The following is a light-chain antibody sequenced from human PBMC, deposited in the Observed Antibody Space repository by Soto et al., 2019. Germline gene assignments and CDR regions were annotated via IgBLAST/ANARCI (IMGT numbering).Light chain of an antibody. CDR3: SSYAGNNNSF. Sequence: QSALTQPPSASGSPGQSVTISCTGTSSDIGGYNYVSWYQQHPGKAPKLMIYDVTKRPSGVPDRFSGSKSGNTASLTVSGLQAEDEADYYCSSYAGNNNSFFGGGTKLTVL. J-gene: IGLJ2*01. CDR1: SSDIGGYNY. V-gene: IGLV2-8*01. CDR2: DVT.